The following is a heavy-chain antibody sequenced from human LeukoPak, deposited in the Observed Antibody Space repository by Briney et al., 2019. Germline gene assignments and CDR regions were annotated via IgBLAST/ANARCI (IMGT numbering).Heavy chain of an antibody. Sequence: GRSLRLSCAASGFTFDDYAMSWVRQAPGKGLEWVSAISGSGGSTYYADSVKGRFTISRDNSKNTLYLQMNSLRAEDTAVYYCAKHWNDDPLPLFDYWGQGTLVTVSS. V-gene: IGHV3-23*01. CDR2: ISGSGGST. CDR3: AKHWNDDPLPLFDY. J-gene: IGHJ4*02. D-gene: IGHD1-1*01. CDR1: GFTFDDYA.